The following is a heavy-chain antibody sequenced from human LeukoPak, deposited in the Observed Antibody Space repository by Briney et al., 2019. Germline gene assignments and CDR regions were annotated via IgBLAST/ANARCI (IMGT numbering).Heavy chain of an antibody. CDR2: IRYDGSNK. V-gene: IGHV3-30*02. J-gene: IGHJ3*02. CDR1: GFTFSSYG. CDR3: ARDVTNPYYYDSSGYSYDAFDI. D-gene: IGHD3-22*01. Sequence: GGSLRLSCAASGFTFSSYGMHWVRQAPGKGLEWVAFIRYDGSNKYYADSVKGRFTISRDNSKNTLYLQMNSLRAEDTAVYYCARDVTNPYYYDSSGYSYDAFDIWGQGTMVTVSS.